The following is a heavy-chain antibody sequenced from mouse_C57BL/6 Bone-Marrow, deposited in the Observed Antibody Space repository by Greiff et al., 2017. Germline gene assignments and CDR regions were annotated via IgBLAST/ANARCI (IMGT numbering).Heavy chain of an antibody. D-gene: IGHD4-1*01. CDR1: GFTFSSYA. V-gene: IGHV5-4*03. Sequence: EVMLVESGGGLVKPGGSLKLSCAASGFTFSSYAMSWVRQTPEKRLEWVATISDGGSYTYYPANVKGRFTISRDNAKNNLYLQMSHLKSEDTAMYYCARTNWDGIAYWGQGTLVTVSA. CDR3: ARTNWDGIAY. CDR2: ISDGGSYT. J-gene: IGHJ3*01.